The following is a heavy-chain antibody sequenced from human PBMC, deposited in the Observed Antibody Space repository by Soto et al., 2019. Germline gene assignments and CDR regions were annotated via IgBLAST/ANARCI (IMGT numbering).Heavy chain of an antibody. V-gene: IGHV3-11*01. CDR1: GFTFNSYA. D-gene: IGHD6-13*01. CDR2: ISSSGSTI. Sequence: PGGCLRLSCAASGFTFNSYAMSWIRQAPGKGLEWVSYISSSGSTIYYADSVKGRFTISRDNAKNSLYLQMNSLRAEDTAVYYCARDGLAAASHWGQGTLVTVSS. CDR3: ARDGLAAASH. J-gene: IGHJ4*02.